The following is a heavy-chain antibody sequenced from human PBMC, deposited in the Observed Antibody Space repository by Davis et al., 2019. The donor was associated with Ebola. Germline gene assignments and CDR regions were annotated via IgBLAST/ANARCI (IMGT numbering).Heavy chain of an antibody. CDR2: IHYSGSPN. Sequence: SETLSLTCFVAGGSITGYYWGWFRQSPEKGLEWLGFIHYSGSPNIANTSLNSRLTMSVDTSKNEFSLNLRAVTAADTAVYYCARGKYYYGMDVWGQGTTVTVSS. CDR1: GGSITGYY. J-gene: IGHJ6*02. V-gene: IGHV4-59*01. CDR3: ARGKYYYGMDV.